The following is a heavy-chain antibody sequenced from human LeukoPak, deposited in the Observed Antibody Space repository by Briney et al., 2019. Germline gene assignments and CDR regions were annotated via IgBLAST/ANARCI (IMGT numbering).Heavy chain of an antibody. J-gene: IGHJ4*02. CDR3: AKVRLTNIVVVPFDY. V-gene: IGHV3-30*18. CDR2: ISYDGSSE. CDR1: GFTFGNYG. Sequence: GGSLRLSCAVSGFTFGNYGMHWVRQAPGKGLEWVALISYDGSSEYYAGSVKGRFTISRDNSKITVYLQMNSLKAEDTAVYYCAKVRLTNIVVVPFDYWGQGTLVTVSS. D-gene: IGHD2-2*01.